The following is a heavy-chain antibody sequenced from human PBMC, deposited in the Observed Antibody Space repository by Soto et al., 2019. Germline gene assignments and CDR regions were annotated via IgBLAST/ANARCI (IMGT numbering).Heavy chain of an antibody. J-gene: IGHJ4*02. Sequence: EVQLVESGGGLVKPGGSLRLSCAASGFTFSSYSMNWVRQAPGKGLEWVSSISSSSSYIYYADSVKGRFTISRDNAKNSLYLQMNSLRAEDTAVYYCARDRYYYDSSGPGGFDYWGQGTLVPVSS. CDR1: GFTFSSYS. CDR2: ISSSSSYI. D-gene: IGHD3-22*01. V-gene: IGHV3-21*01. CDR3: ARDRYYYDSSGPGGFDY.